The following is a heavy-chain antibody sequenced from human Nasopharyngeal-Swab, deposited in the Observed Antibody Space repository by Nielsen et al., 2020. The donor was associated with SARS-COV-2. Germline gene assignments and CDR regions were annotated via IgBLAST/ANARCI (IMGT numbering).Heavy chain of an antibody. J-gene: IGHJ4*02. V-gene: IGHV3-48*03. D-gene: IGHD6-19*01. CDR3: ARSIAVAADY. CDR1: GFTFSSYE. Sequence: GGSLRLSCAASGFTFSSYEMNWVRQAPGKGLEWVSYISSSGSTIYYADSVKGRFTISRDNAKNSLYLQMNSLRAEDTAVHYCARSIAVAADYWGQGTLVTVSS. CDR2: ISSSGSTI.